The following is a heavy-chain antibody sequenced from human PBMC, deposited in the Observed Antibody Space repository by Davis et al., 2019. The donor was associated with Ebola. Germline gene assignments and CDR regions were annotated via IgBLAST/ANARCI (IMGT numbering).Heavy chain of an antibody. D-gene: IGHD6-19*01. V-gene: IGHV3-7*01. CDR1: GFTFSSYW. Sequence: GESLKISCAASGFTFSSYWMSWVRQAPGKGLEWVANIKQDGSEKYYVDSVKGRFTISRDNAKNSLYLQMNSLRAEDTAVYYCARDRLGSGWFQWQLFAGGMDVWGQGTTVTVSS. CDR2: IKQDGSEK. J-gene: IGHJ6*02. CDR3: ARDRLGSGWFQWQLFAGGMDV.